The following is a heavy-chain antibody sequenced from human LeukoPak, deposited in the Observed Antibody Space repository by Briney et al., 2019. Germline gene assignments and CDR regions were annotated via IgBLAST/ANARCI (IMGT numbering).Heavy chain of an antibody. V-gene: IGHV3-48*03. CDR1: GFTVSTYE. CDR2: TSSSGTTK. J-gene: IGHJ3*02. D-gene: IGHD1-1*01. CDR3: AREGTSNGFDI. Sequence: PGGSLRLSCAASGFTVSTYEMNWVRQAPAKGLEWVSWTSSSGTTKYYADSVKGRFTISRDNAKNSLYLQMNSLRAEDTAVYYCAREGTSNGFDIWGQGIMVTVSS.